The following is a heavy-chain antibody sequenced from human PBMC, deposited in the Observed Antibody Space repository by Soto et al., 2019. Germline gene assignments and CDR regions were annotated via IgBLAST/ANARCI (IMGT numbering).Heavy chain of an antibody. V-gene: IGHV1-18*01. Sequence: QVQLVQSGAEVKKPGASVRVSCKTSGYTFINYGITWVRQAPGQGLEWMGWLSAYNGDTSSSEKLQDRFTMTTDTSTNTVYMDLRSLRSDDTAAYYCARWSAIVGGAEALDIWGQGTMVIVSP. CDR3: ARWSAIVGGAEALDI. CDR2: LSAYNGDT. CDR1: GYTFINYG. J-gene: IGHJ3*02. D-gene: IGHD1-26*01.